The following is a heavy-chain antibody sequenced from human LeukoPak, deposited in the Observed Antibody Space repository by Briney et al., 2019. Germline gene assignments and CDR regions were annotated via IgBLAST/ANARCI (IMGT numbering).Heavy chain of an antibody. CDR2: ITINSSYI. Sequence: GGSLRLSCAASGFALSSYRMSWVCQAPGKGLEWVSSITINSSYIQYADSVKGRFTISRDNAKNSLYLQMNSLRVEDTAVYHCARGGLYGYDVFDYWGQGTLVTVSS. CDR1: GFALSSYR. J-gene: IGHJ4*02. D-gene: IGHD5-12*01. CDR3: ARGGLYGYDVFDY. V-gene: IGHV3-21*01.